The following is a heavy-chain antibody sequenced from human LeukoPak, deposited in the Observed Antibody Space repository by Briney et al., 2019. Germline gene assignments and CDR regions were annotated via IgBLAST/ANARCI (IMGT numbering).Heavy chain of an antibody. CDR3: ASPLGYCSSTSCPWGRFGLF. Sequence: GASVKVSCKASRGTFSSYAISWVRQAPGQGLEWMGGIIPIFGTANYAQKFQGRVTITADESTSTAYMELSSLRSEDTAVYYCASPLGYCSSTSCPWGRFGLFWGQGTLVTVSS. CDR2: IIPIFGTA. J-gene: IGHJ4*02. V-gene: IGHV1-69*13. D-gene: IGHD2-2*01. CDR1: RGTFSSYA.